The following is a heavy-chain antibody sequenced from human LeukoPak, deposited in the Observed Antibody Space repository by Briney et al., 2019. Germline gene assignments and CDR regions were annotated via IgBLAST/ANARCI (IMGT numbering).Heavy chain of an antibody. CDR1: GGTFSSCA. D-gene: IGHD6-13*01. V-gene: IGHV1-69*06. CDR3: ARDRAAAAGNFDY. J-gene: IGHJ4*02. Sequence: ASVKVSCKASGGTFSSCAISWVRQAPGQGLEWMGGIIPIFGTANYAQKFQGRVTITADKSTSTAYMELSSLRSEDTAVYYCARDRAAAAGNFDYWGQGTLVTVSS. CDR2: IIPIFGTA.